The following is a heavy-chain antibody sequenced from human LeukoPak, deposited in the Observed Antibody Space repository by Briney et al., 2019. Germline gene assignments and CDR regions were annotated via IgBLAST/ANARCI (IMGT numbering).Heavy chain of an antibody. Sequence: PSETLSLTCTVSGGSISTYYWSWIRQPPGKGLEWIAYIYYSGTTNYSPSLKSRVTISIDTSKNQFSLKLSSVTAADTAVYYCARTGLRGNDILTGFYDYWGQGTLVTVSS. J-gene: IGHJ4*02. CDR1: GGSISTYY. CDR3: ARTGLRGNDILTGFYDY. V-gene: IGHV4-59*08. CDR2: IYYSGTT. D-gene: IGHD3-9*01.